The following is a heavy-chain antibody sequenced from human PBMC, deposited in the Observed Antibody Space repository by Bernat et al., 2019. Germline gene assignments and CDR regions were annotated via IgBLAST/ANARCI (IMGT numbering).Heavy chain of an antibody. CDR2: ISGSGGST. V-gene: IGHV3-23*01. Sequence: EVQLLESGGGLVQPGGSLRLSCAASGFTFSSYAMSWVRQAPGKGLEWVSAISGSGGSTYYADSVKGRFTISRDNSKNTLYLQMNSLRAEDTTVYYCVKGGYSYGYHFDLWGRGTLVTVSS. CDR1: GFTFSSYA. D-gene: IGHD5-18*01. J-gene: IGHJ2*01. CDR3: VKGGYSYGYHFDL.